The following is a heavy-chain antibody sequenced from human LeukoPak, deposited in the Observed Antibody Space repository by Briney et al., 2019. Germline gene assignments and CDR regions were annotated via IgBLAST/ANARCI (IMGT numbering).Heavy chain of an antibody. CDR3: ARVRRYCSSTSCYGWYNWFDH. CDR1: GFTFSDYY. CDR2: ISSSGSTI. D-gene: IGHD2-2*01. J-gene: IGHJ5*02. V-gene: IGHV3-11*01. Sequence: GGSLRLSCAASGFTFSDYYMSWIRQAPGKGLEWVSYISSSGSTIYYADSVKGRFTISRDNAKNSLYLQVNSLRAEDTAVYYCARVRRYCSSTSCYGWYNWFDHWGQGTLVTVSS.